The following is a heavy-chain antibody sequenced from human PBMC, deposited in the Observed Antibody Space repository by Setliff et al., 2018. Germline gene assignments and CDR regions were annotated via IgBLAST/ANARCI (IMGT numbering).Heavy chain of an antibody. Sequence: ASVKVSCKSSGFTFTDYGITWVRQVPGQGLEWMGWINNYNFNTQYAQKFQGRVTVTTDTSTITAYMELRSLRADDTAVYYCARINFYVSSGYYYAPELWGQGTTVTVSS. CDR2: INNYNFNT. V-gene: IGHV1-18*01. CDR1: GFTFTDYG. D-gene: IGHD3-22*01. CDR3: ARINFYVSSGYYYAPEL. J-gene: IGHJ4*02.